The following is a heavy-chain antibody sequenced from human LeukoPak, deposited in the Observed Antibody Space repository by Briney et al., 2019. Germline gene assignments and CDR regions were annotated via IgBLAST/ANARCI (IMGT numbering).Heavy chain of an antibody. CDR3: ARAGARPTHPSARDSSSWYYFDY. CDR2: IYHSGST. J-gene: IGHJ4*02. CDR1: GYAITSGGFS. D-gene: IGHD6-13*01. V-gene: IGHV4-30-2*01. Sequence: SETLSLTCTVSGYAITSGGFSWNWIRQPPGKGLEWIGYIYHSGSTYYNPSLKSRVTISVDRSKNQFSLKLSSVTAADTAVYYCARAGARPTHPSARDSSSWYYFDYWGQGTLVTVSS.